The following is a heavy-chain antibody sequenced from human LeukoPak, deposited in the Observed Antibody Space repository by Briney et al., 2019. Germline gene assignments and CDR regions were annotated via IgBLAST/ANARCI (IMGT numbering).Heavy chain of an antibody. CDR1: GFTFSSYA. CDR3: AKEGEELLWFGELRD. CDR2: ISYDGSNK. D-gene: IGHD3-10*01. Sequence: GGSLRLSCADSGFTFSSYAMHWVRQAPGKGLEWVAVISYDGSNKYYADSVKGRFTISRDNSKNTLYLQMNSLRAEDTAVYYCAKEGEELLWFGELRDWGQGTLVTVSS. J-gene: IGHJ4*02. V-gene: IGHV3-30*04.